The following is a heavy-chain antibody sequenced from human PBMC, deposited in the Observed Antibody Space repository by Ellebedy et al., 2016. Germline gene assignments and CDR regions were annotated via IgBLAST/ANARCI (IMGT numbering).Heavy chain of an antibody. J-gene: IGHJ6*03. CDR2: IIPILGIA. D-gene: IGHD5-24*01. Sequence: SVKVSXKASGGTLSNYAISWVRQAPGQRLEWMGGIIPILGIANYAQKFRSRVTITADESTSTAYMELSSLKSEDTAVYFCARGMDYYYYMDVWGKGTTVTVSS. CDR1: GGTLSNYA. V-gene: IGHV1-69*10. CDR3: ARGMDYYYYMDV.